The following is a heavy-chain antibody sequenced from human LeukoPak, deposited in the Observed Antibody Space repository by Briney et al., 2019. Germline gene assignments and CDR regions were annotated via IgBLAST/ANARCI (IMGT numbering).Heavy chain of an antibody. J-gene: IGHJ3*02. V-gene: IGHV3-23*01. CDR2: ISGSGGGT. CDR3: AKDRYCSGGSCFEAFDI. Sequence: GGSLRLSCAASGLTFSIYAMSWVRQAPGKGLEWVSVISGSGGGTNYVDSVKGRFTISRDNSKNTLYLQMNSLRAEDTAVYYCAKDRYCSGGSCFEAFDIWGQGTMVTVSS. CDR1: GLTFSIYA. D-gene: IGHD2-15*01.